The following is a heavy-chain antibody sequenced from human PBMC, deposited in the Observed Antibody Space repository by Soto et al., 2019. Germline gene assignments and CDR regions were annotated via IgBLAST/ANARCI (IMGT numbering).Heavy chain of an antibody. CDR3: ARAVGPFDY. Sequence: QVQLVESGGGVVQPGRSLRLSCAASGFDFSTYGMHWVRQAPGKGPEWVAVRWYDGSNKYYSDSVRGRFIISRDNSKSTLFLQLNRLRDEDTAVYYCARAVGPFDYWGQGTLVTVSS. CDR2: RWYDGSNK. V-gene: IGHV3-33*01. J-gene: IGHJ4*02. CDR1: GFDFSTYG. D-gene: IGHD1-26*01.